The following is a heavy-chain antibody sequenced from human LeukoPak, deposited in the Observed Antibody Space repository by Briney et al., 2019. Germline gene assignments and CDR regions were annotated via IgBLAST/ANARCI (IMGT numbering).Heavy chain of an antibody. CDR3: ARDRFDLEGNYYYYMDV. CDR2: IYYSGST. J-gene: IGHJ6*03. CDR1: GGSISSSSYY. D-gene: IGHD3-9*01. Sequence: SGTLSLTCTVSGGSISSSSYYWGWIRQPPGKGLEWIGSIYYSGSTYYNPSLKSRFTISVDTSKNQFSLKLSSVTAADTAVYYCARDRFDLEGNYYYYMDVWGKGTTVTVSS. V-gene: IGHV4-39*07.